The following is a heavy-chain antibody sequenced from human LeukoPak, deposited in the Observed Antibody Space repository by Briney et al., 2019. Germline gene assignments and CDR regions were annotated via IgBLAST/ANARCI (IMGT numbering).Heavy chain of an antibody. V-gene: IGHV4-61*02. CDR1: GGSISSSHYY. D-gene: IGHD5-18*01. CDR2: IYTSGST. CDR3: ARGGYSYGLRFDY. Sequence: SETLSLTCSVSGGSISSSHYYWSWIRQPAGKGLEWIGRIYTSGSTNYNPSLKSRVTISVDKSKNQFSLKLSSVTAADTAVYYCARGGYSYGLRFDYWGQGTLVTVSS. J-gene: IGHJ4*02.